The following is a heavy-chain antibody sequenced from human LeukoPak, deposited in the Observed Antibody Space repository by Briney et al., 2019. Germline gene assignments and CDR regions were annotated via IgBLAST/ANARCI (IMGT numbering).Heavy chain of an antibody. CDR2: IYYSGTT. CDR1: GGSISSGDLY. Sequence: SETLSLTCTVSGGSISSGDLYWSWIRQHPGKGLEWIGYIYYSGTTYYSPSLKSRVTISLDTTKNQFSLKLSSVTAADTAVYYCARALGTGWSQKEWGEGTLDSVSS. CDR3: ARALGTGWSQKE. J-gene: IGHJ4*02. D-gene: IGHD6-19*01. V-gene: IGHV4-31*03.